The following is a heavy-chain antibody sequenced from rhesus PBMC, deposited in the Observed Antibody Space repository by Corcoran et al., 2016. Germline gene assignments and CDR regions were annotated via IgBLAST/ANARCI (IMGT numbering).Heavy chain of an antibody. V-gene: IGHV4-160*01. CDR3: ARRVFGSDRFDV. Sequence: QVQLQESGPGLVKPSETLSLTCAVSGGSISSHSWRWIRPSPGKGLDWMGYIYGGSGNTNSNPSLKSRVTISTDTAKNQFSLKLSSVTAADTAVFYCARRVFGSDRFDVWGPGVLVTVSS. CDR1: GGSISSHS. CDR2: IYGGSGNT. J-gene: IGHJ5-1*01. D-gene: IGHD3-3*01.